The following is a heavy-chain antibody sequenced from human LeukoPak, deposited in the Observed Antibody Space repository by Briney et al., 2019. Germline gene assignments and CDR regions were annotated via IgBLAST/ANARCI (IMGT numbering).Heavy chain of an antibody. CDR1: GGSISSGDYY. CDR3: ARAELKQWLVLDY. Sequence: SETLSPTCTVSGGSISSGDYYWSWIRQPPGKGLEWIGYIYYSGSTYYNPSLKSRVTISVDTSKNQFSLKLSSVTAADTAVYYCARAELKQWLVLDYWGQGTLVTVSS. CDR2: IYYSGST. J-gene: IGHJ4*02. V-gene: IGHV4-30-4*01. D-gene: IGHD6-19*01.